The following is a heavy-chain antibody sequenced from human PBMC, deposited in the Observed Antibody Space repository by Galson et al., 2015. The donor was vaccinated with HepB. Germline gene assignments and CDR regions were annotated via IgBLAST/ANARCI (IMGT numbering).Heavy chain of an antibody. CDR1: GFTFSNYA. D-gene: IGHD3-9*01. V-gene: IGHV3-23*01. CDR2: ISGSGGST. Sequence: SLRLSCAASGFTFSNYAMNWVRQAPGKGLEWVSTISGSGGSTYYADSVKGRFTISRDNSKNSLYLQMDSLRAEDTAVYYCAAFPSGIRNSNWFDPWGQGTLVTVSS. J-gene: IGHJ5*02. CDR3: AAFPSGIRNSNWFDP.